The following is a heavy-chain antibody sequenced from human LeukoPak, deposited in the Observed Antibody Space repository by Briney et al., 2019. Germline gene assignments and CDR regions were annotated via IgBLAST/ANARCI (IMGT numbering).Heavy chain of an antibody. D-gene: IGHD2-8*01. CDR1: GGSFNTHT. J-gene: IGHJ5*02. CDR3: AREPYCTNGVCYRWFDP. CDR2: IIPLFGTT. V-gene: IGHV1-69*06. Sequence: ASVKVSCKASGGSFNTHTISWVRQAPGQGLEWMGGIIPLFGTTNLAQKFQGRVSITADRSTNTAYMELSSLTSEDTAVYYCAREPYCTNGVCYRWFDPWGQGTLVTVSS.